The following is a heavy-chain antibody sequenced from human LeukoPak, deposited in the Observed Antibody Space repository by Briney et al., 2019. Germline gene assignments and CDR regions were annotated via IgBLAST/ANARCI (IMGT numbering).Heavy chain of an antibody. CDR1: GGTFSSYA. V-gene: IGHV1-69*06. CDR2: IIPIFGTA. Sequence: SVKVSCKASGGTFSSYAISWVRQAPGQGLEWMGGIIPIFGTANYAQKFQGRVTITADRSTSTAYMELSSLRSEDTAVYYCARAATVTTYYFDYWGQGTLVTVSS. D-gene: IGHD4-17*01. CDR3: ARAATVTTYYFDY. J-gene: IGHJ4*02.